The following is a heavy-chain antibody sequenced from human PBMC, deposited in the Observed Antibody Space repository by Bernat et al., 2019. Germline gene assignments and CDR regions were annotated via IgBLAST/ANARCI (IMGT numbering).Heavy chain of an antibody. Sequence: QVQLVQSGAEVKKPGSSVKVSCKASGGTFSSYAISWVRQAPGQGLEWMGGIIPIFGTANYAQKFKGRVTITADESTSTAYMELSSLRSEDTAVYYCARVFRNIVVVPAAMAFDLWGRGTLVTVSS. D-gene: IGHD2-2*01. V-gene: IGHV1-69*01. CDR3: ARVFRNIVVVPAAMAFDL. CDR1: GGTFSSYA. J-gene: IGHJ2*01. CDR2: IIPIFGTA.